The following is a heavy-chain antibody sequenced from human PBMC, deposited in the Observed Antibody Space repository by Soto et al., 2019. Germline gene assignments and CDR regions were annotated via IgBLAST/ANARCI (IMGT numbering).Heavy chain of an antibody. D-gene: IGHD6-13*01. CDR1: GGSIRTSSYY. CDR2: IYYSGST. CDR3: AIWLAGAGLTCYLYYDL. Sequence: SETLSLICTVSGGSIRTSSYYGGCIRQSPGQGLEWSGSIYYSGSTYYKSSLKSRVTISVDTSKNKFSLNLSSVAAADTAAYYCAIWLAGAGLTCYLYYDLWGRGILVTVSS. V-gene: IGHV4-39*01. J-gene: IGHJ2*01.